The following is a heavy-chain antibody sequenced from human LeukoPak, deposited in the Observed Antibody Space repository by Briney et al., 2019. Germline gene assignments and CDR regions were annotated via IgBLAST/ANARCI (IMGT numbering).Heavy chain of an antibody. Sequence: GGSLRLSCAASGFTFSSYAMSWVRQAPGKGLEWVSAISGSGGSTYYADSVKGRFTISRDNSKNTLYLQMNSLRAEDTAVYYCAKQGPARVPIVVVTAMAHWGQGTLVTVSS. CDR1: GFTFSSYA. J-gene: IGHJ4*02. CDR2: ISGSGGST. V-gene: IGHV3-23*01. CDR3: AKQGPARVPIVVVTAMAH. D-gene: IGHD2-21*02.